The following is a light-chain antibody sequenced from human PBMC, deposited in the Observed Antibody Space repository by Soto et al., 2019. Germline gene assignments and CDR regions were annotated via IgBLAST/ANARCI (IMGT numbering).Light chain of an antibody. V-gene: IGKV3-11*01. J-gene: IGKJ4*01. CDR1: QSVSSY. CDR2: DAS. Sequence: EIVLTQSPATLSLSPGERATLSCRASQSVSSYLAWYQQKPGQAPRLLIYDASNRATGIPARFSGSGSGTDFPLTSSCLEPEDFAFYYCQQRNNWLTFGGGTKGEIK. CDR3: QQRNNWLT.